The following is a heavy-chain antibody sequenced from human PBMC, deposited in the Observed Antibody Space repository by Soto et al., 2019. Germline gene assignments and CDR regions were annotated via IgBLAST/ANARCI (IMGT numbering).Heavy chain of an antibody. CDR1: GLTFSDHW. CDR3: ARGHYCMDV. J-gene: IGHJ6*02. V-gene: IGHV3-7*03. CDR2: IKPDGSDK. Sequence: AGSLRLSCAASGLTFSDHWVTWVRQAPGKGLEGVANIKPDGSDKYYGDSVKGRFTISRDNAKDSAYLQMNTLRSEDTAVYYCARGHYCMDVWGQGTTVTVSS.